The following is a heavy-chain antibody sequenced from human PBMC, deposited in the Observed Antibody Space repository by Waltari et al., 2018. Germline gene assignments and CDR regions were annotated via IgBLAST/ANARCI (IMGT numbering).Heavy chain of an antibody. CDR3: TRGGASVAPVY. CDR2: MRSKTEGGTA. CDR1: GFTFGDYA. Sequence: EVQVEESGGGLVQPGRSLRLSCTASGFTFGDYAMSWFRQAPGKGREGVGVMRSKTEGGTAEYAASVEGRFTISRDDSKSIASLQMDSLKTDDTAVYFCTRGGASVAPVYWGQGTLVTVSS. J-gene: IGHJ4*02. V-gene: IGHV3-49*03. D-gene: IGHD6-19*01.